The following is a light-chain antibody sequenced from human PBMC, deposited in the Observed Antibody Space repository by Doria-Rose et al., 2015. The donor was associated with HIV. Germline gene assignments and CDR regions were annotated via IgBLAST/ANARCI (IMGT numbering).Light chain of an antibody. CDR3: QQYSTSPET. Sequence: TESTGTLSLSPGERVTLSCRASQTVYSTYLAWYQHKPGQAPRLLIYDATRRATGIPDRFSGSGSGRDFTLTISRLEPEDFAVYYCQQYSTSPETFGQGTKVQF. V-gene: IGKV3-20*01. CDR2: DAT. CDR1: QTVYSTY. J-gene: IGKJ1*01.